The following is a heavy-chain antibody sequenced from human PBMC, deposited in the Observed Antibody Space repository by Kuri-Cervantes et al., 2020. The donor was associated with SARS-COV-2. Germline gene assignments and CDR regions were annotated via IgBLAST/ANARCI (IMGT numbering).Heavy chain of an antibody. CDR3: AREEWLLSSDYYYSYYGMDV. CDR1: GFTFSSYA. D-gene: IGHD3-3*01. J-gene: IGHJ6*02. V-gene: IGHV3-30-3*01. CDR2: ISHDGSNK. Sequence: GESLKISCAASGFTFSSYAMHWLRQAPGKGLEWVAVISHDGSNKYYADSVKGRFTISRDNSKNTLYLQMNSLRAEDTAVYYCAREEWLLSSDYYYSYYGMDVWGQGTTVTVSS.